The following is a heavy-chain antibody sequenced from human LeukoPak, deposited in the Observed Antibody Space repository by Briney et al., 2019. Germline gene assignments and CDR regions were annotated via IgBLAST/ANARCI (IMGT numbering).Heavy chain of an antibody. V-gene: IGHV3-53*01. CDR1: GFTFSSYS. CDR2: IYSGGST. CDR3: ARGYYYDSSGSLRT. J-gene: IGHJ5*02. D-gene: IGHD3-22*01. Sequence: GGSLRLSCAASGFTFSSYSMNWVRQTPGKGLEWVSLIYSGGSTYYTDSVKGRFTISRDNSKNTVYLQMNSLRVEDTAVYYCARGYYYDSSGSLRTWGQGTLVTVSS.